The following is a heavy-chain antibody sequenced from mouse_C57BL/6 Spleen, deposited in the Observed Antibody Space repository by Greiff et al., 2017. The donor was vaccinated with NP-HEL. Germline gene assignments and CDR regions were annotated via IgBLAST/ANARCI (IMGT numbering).Heavy chain of an antibody. D-gene: IGHD2-5*01. Sequence: VQLQQSGPELVKPGASVKMSCKASGYTFTDYNMHWVKQSHGKSLEWIGYINPNNGGTSYNQKFKGKATLTVNKSSSTAYMELRSLTSEDSAVYYCARSNYSNLWYFDVWGTGTTVTVSS. CDR3: ARSNYSNLWYFDV. V-gene: IGHV1-22*01. J-gene: IGHJ1*03. CDR2: INPNNGGT. CDR1: GYTFTDYN.